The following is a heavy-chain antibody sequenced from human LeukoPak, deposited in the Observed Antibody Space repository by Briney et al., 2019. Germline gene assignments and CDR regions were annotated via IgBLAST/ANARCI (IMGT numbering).Heavy chain of an antibody. CDR3: ARGHLRTGTREFDS. CDR1: GGSFSGYY. J-gene: IGHJ4*02. Sequence: PSETLSLTCAVYGGSFSGYYWSWTRQPPGKGLEWIGEIGHSGDTKYNASLKSRVSLSVDTSKNQISLKMNFVTAADTALYYCARGHLRTGTREFDSWGQGTLVIVSS. V-gene: IGHV4-34*01. CDR2: IGHSGDT. D-gene: IGHD1-7*01.